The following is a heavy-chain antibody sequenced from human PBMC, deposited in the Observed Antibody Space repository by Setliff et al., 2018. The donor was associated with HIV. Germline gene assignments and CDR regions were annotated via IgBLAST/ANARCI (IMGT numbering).Heavy chain of an antibody. D-gene: IGHD3-10*01. J-gene: IGHJ4*02. CDR2: MYYRGTT. V-gene: IGHV4-39*01. CDR3: ARQALTMNPGVPAPILYFFDY. Sequence: SETLSLTCTVSGGSIISSSYYWGWIRLPPGKGLEWIGSMYYRGTTYNNPSLKSRVTFSADTSKNQFSLNLNSVTATDTAVYFCARQALTMNPGVPAPILYFFDYWGQGILVTVSS. CDR1: GGSIISSSYY.